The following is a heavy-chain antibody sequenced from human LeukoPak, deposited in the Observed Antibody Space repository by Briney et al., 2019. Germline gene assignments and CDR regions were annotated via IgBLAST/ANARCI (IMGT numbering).Heavy chain of an antibody. CDR3: ARTTLVGATPYDAFDI. V-gene: IGHV3-48*03. CDR1: GFTFSSYE. D-gene: IGHD1-26*01. CDR2: ISSSGSTI. J-gene: IGHJ3*02. Sequence: GGSLRLSCAASGFTFSSYERYWVRQAPGKGLEWVSYISSSGSTIYYADSVKGRFTISRDNAKNSLYLQMNSLRAEDTAVYYCARTTLVGATPYDAFDIWGQGTMVTVSS.